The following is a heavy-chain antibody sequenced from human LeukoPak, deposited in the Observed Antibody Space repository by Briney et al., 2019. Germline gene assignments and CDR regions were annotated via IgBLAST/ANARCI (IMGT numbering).Heavy chain of an antibody. CDR2: ISSSSSYI. J-gene: IGHJ4*02. V-gene: IGHV3-21*01. D-gene: IGHD6-13*01. CDR3: ARNSVAAAEDFDY. CDR1: GFTFSSYS. Sequence: PGGSLRLSCAASGFTFSSYSMNWVRQAPGKGLEWVSSISSSSSYIYYADSVKGRFTISRDNAKNSLYLQMNSLGAEDTAVYYCARNSVAAAEDFDYWGQGTLVTVSS.